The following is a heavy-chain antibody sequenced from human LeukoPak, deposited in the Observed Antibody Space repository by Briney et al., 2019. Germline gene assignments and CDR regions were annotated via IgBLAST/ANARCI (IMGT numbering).Heavy chain of an antibody. CDR1: GGTFSSYA. CDR3: ARDPADYYDSSGYYYYYYYGMDV. V-gene: IGHV1-69*04. D-gene: IGHD3-22*01. Sequence: ASVKVSCKASGGTFSSYAISWVRQAPGQGLEWMGRIIPILGIANYAQKFQGRVTITADKSTSTAYMELSSLRSEDTAVYYCARDPADYYDSSGYYYYYYYGMDVWGQGTTVTVSS. CDR2: IIPILGIA. J-gene: IGHJ6*02.